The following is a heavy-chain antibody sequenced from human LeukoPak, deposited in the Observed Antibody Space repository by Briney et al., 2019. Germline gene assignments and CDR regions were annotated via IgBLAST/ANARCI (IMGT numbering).Heavy chain of an antibody. CDR1: GYTFTSYY. CDR3: ARERGEYYYDSSGSFDY. Sequence: ASVKVSCKASGYTFTSYYMHWVRQAPGQGLEWMGIINPSGGSSSYAQRFQVRVTLTRDTSTSTAYMELRSLRSDDTAVYYCARERGEYYYDSSGSFDYWGQGTLVTVSS. CDR2: INPSGGSS. J-gene: IGHJ4*02. D-gene: IGHD3-22*01. V-gene: IGHV1-46*01.